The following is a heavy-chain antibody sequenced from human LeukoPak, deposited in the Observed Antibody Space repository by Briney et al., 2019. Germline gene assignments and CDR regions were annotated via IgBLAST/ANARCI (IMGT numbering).Heavy chain of an antibody. Sequence: ASVKVSCKASGYTFTGYYMHWVRQAPGQGLEWMGWINPNSGGTNYAQKFQGRVTMTRDTSISTAYMELSRLRSDDTVVYYCARTRNSIAAAGSDYWGQGTLVTVSS. CDR1: GYTFTGYY. V-gene: IGHV1-2*02. D-gene: IGHD6-13*01. J-gene: IGHJ4*02. CDR2: INPNSGGT. CDR3: ARTRNSIAAAGSDY.